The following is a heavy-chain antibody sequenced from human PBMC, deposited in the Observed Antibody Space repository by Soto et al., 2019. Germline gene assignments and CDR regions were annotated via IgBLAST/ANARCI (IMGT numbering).Heavy chain of an antibody. V-gene: IGHV1-8*01. J-gene: IGHJ6*02. CDR3: AREWTGTTSMDV. CDR2: MNPNSGYT. CDR1: GYTFTSYD. D-gene: IGHD1-1*01. Sequence: QVQLVQSGAEVKKPGASVKVSCKASGYTFTSYDINWVRQATGQGLEWMGWMNPNSGYTAYAQKFQGRVTMTRNTSISTAYMELRSLRSEDTAVYYCAREWTGTTSMDVWGQGTTVTVSS.